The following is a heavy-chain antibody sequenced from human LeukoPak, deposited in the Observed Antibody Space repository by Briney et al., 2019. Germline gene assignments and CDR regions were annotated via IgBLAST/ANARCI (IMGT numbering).Heavy chain of an antibody. CDR3: ARDMYSSSWYRSNYYYGMDV. D-gene: IGHD6-13*01. J-gene: IGHJ6*02. CDR1: GYTFTGSGWY. V-gene: IGHV1-46*01. CDR2: INPNGDAT. Sequence: PGASVKVSCKASGYTFTGSGWYLYWLRQAPGQGLEWVGTINPNGDATNYAPRLQGRLTLTQDTSTSTVYMELRGLTPDDTAVYYCARDMYSSSWYRSNYYYGMDVWGQGTTVTVSS.